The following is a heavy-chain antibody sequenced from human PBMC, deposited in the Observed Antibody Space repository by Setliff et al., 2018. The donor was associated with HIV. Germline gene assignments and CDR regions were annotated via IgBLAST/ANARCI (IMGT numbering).Heavy chain of an antibody. CDR3: ARGRGESRTNYFDY. CDR1: GFTVATYP. CDR2: INWNGGST. V-gene: IGHV3-20*04. J-gene: IGHJ4*02. Sequence: RPGGSLRLSCAASGFTVATYPLSWVRQAPGKGLEWVSGINWNGGSTDYADSVKGRFIISRDNAKNSLYLQMNSLRAEDTAVYFCARGRGESRTNYFDYWGQGTLVTVSS.